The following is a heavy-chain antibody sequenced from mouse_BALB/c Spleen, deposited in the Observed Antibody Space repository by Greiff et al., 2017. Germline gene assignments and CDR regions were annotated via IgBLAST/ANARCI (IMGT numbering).Heavy chain of an antibody. CDR1: GFNIKDTY. CDR3: ARRGLGRGYAMDY. CDR2: IDPANGNT. J-gene: IGHJ4*01. D-gene: IGHD4-1*01. Sequence: VQLKESGAELVKPGASVKLSCTASGFNIKDTYMHWVKQRPEQGLEWIGRIDPANGNTKYDPKFQGKATITADTSSNTAYLQLSSLTSEDTAVYYCARRGLGRGYAMDYWGQGTSVTVSS. V-gene: IGHV14-3*02.